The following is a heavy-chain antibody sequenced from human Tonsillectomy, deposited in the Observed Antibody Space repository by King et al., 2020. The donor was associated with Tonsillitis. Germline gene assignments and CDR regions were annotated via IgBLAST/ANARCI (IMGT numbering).Heavy chain of an antibody. D-gene: IGHD7-27*01. CDR3: VGDDWGSDF. J-gene: IGHJ4*02. V-gene: IGHV7-4-1*02. CDR1: GYTFTHYA. Sequence: VQLVESGSELKKPGASVKVSCKASGYTFTHYAMNWVRQAPGQGLEWMGWINTNAGNTGNPTYAQGFTGRCVLSLDTSASTAYLQISNLKAEDTAVYYCVGDDWGSDFWGQGTLVTVSS. CDR2: INTNAGNTGNP.